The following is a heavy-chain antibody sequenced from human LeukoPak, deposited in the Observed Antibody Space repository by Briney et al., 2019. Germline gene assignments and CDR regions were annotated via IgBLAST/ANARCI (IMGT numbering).Heavy chain of an antibody. D-gene: IGHD6-13*01. CDR1: GFTFSSYR. Sequence: PGGSLRLSCAASGFTFSSYRMNWVRQAPGKGLEWVSDISSSSSTIYYADSVKGRFTISRDNAKNSLYLQMNSLRAEGTAVYYCARDNGYSSSWYGDDAFDIWGQGTMVTVSS. J-gene: IGHJ3*02. CDR3: ARDNGYSSSWYGDDAFDI. CDR2: ISSSSSTI. V-gene: IGHV3-48*01.